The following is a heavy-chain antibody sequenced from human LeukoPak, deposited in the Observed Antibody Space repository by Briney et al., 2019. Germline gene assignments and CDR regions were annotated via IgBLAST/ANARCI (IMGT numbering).Heavy chain of an antibody. J-gene: IGHJ6*02. CDR2: ISGSGDST. CDR3: AKRKASSRWYYYYGMDV. V-gene: IGHV3-23*01. D-gene: IGHD6-13*01. CDR1: GFTFSRYW. Sequence: GGSLRLSCVGSGFTFSRYWLNWVRQAPGKGLEWVSAISGSGDSTYYANSVKGRFTISRDNSKNTLNLQMNSLRAEDTAVYYCAKRKASSRWYYYYGMDVWGQGTTVTVSS.